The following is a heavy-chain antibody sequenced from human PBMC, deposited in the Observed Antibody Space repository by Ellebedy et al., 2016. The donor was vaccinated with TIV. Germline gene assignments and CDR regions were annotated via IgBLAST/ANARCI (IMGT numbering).Heavy chain of an antibody. CDR1: GFGLGNYP. D-gene: IGHD3-10*02. J-gene: IGHJ3*02. CDR3: ARAVRISGDSFDI. Sequence: PGGSLRLSCKASGFGLGNYPMSWFRQAPGKGLEWVSYIRTKGYGETTEYAASVRGRFTISRDDSKSMVFLQRGSLKTEDTPLYYCARAVRISGDSFDIWGQGTMVTVSS. V-gene: IGHV3-49*03. CDR2: IRTKGYGETT.